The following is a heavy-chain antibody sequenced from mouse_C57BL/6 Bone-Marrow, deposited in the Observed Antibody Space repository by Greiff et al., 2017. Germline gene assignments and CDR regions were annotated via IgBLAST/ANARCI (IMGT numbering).Heavy chain of an antibody. Sequence: QVQLQQPGAELVMPGPSVKLSCKASGYTFTSYWMHWVKLRPGQGLEWIGEIDPSDSYTNYNQTFKGKSTLTVDKSSSTAYMQLSSLTSEDSAVYDCARSNWAFDYWGQGTTLTVSA. D-gene: IGHD4-1*01. CDR2: IDPSDSYT. CDR3: ARSNWAFDY. V-gene: IGHV1-69*01. J-gene: IGHJ2*01. CDR1: GYTFTSYW.